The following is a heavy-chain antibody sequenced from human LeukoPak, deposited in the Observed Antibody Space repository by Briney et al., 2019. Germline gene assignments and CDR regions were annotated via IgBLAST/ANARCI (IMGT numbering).Heavy chain of an antibody. V-gene: IGHV4-38-2*02. CDR1: GYSISSGYY. Sequence: SETLSLTCTVSGYSISSGYYWGWIRQPPGKGLEWIGSIYHSGSTYYNPSLKSRVTISVDTSKNQFSLKLSSVTAADTAVYYCASSMIVVAPGWFDPWGQGTLVTVSS. D-gene: IGHD3-22*01. CDR2: IYHSGST. CDR3: ASSMIVVAPGWFDP. J-gene: IGHJ5*02.